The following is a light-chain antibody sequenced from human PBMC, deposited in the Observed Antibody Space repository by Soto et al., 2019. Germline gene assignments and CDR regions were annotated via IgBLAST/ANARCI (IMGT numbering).Light chain of an antibody. CDR3: QQGGNWPLT. CDR2: GAS. CDR1: QSVNIY. J-gene: IGKJ5*01. Sequence: EIVMTQSPATLSVSPGERATLSCRASQSVNIYLAWYQQKPGQAPRLLIYGASTRATGIPARFSGSGSGTEFTLTISSLEPEDFAVYYCQQGGNWPLTFGQGTRLEIK. V-gene: IGKV3-11*01.